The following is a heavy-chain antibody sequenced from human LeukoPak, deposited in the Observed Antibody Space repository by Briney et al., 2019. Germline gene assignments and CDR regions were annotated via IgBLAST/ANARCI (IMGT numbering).Heavy chain of an antibody. CDR1: GGSISSYY. CDR3: ARLVSYDILTGYYMQVGYFDY. Sequence: PSETLSLTCTVSGGSISSYYWSWIRQPAGKGLEWIGRIYTSGSTNYNPSLKSRVTISVDTSKNQFSLKLSSVTAADTAVYYCARLVSYDILTGYYMQVGYFDYWGQGTLVTVSS. J-gene: IGHJ4*02. CDR2: IYTSGST. V-gene: IGHV4-4*07. D-gene: IGHD3-9*01.